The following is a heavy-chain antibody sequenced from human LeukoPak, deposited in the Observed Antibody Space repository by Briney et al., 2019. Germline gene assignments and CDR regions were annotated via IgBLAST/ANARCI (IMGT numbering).Heavy chain of an antibody. V-gene: IGHV3-21*01. J-gene: IGHJ4*02. D-gene: IGHD6-19*01. Sequence: PGGSLRLSCAASGFTFSSYSMNWVRQAPGKGLEWVSSISSSSSYIYYADSVKGRFTISRDNAKNSLYLQMNSLRAEDTAVYYCARGPVAVAGFESAHDYWGQGTLVTVSS. CDR1: GFTFSSYS. CDR2: ISSSSSYI. CDR3: ARGPVAVAGFESAHDY.